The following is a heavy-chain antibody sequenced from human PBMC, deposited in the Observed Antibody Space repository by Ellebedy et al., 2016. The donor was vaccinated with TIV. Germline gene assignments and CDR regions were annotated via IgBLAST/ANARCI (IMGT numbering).Heavy chain of an antibody. J-gene: IGHJ4*02. D-gene: IGHD6-19*01. Sequence: GESLKISXAASGFSFNSYALSWVRQAPGKGPEWVAVISTTGVTTYYADSVKGRFTISRDSSKNTIYLQMNSLRAEDTAVYYCAKDPEGGIAVAGNYFDYWGQGTRVTVSP. V-gene: IGHV3-23*01. CDR1: GFSFNSYA. CDR3: AKDPEGGIAVAGNYFDY. CDR2: ISTTGVTT.